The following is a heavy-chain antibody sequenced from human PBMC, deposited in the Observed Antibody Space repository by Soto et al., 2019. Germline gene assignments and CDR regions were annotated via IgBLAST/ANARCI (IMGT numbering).Heavy chain of an antibody. CDR1: GFTFSSYG. Sequence: QVQLVESGGGVVQPGRSLRLSCAASGFTFSSYGMHWVRQAPGKGLEWVAVISYDGSNKYYADSVKGRFTISRDNSKNTLYLQMYSLRAEDTAVYYCAKAYSYDYGDYRCDYWGQGTLVTVSS. V-gene: IGHV3-30*18. D-gene: IGHD4-17*01. CDR2: ISYDGSNK. CDR3: AKAYSYDYGDYRCDY. J-gene: IGHJ4*02.